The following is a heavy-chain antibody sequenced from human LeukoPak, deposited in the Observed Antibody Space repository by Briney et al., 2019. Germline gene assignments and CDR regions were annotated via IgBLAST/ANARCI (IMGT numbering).Heavy chain of an antibody. J-gene: IGHJ4*02. CDR3: ATTPRRVTAIAGLTDY. V-gene: IGHV3-48*03. D-gene: IGHD2-21*02. CDR2: ISSSGSTI. Sequence: PVGSLRLSCAASGLTFSSYEMNWVRQAPGNGLPWVSLISSSGSTIYYADSVKGRFTISRDNAKNSLYLQMNSLRAEDTAVYYCATTPRRVTAIAGLTDYWGQGTLVTVSS. CDR1: GLTFSSYE.